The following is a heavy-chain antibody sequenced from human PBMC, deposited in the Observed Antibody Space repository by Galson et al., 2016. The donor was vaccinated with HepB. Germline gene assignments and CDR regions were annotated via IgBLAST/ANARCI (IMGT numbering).Heavy chain of an antibody. J-gene: IGHJ3*02. V-gene: IGHV1-2*04. CDR1: GDTFTGYY. Sequence: SVKVSCKASGDTFTGYYIHWVRQAPGQGLEWMAWLSANSGATNYAQKFQGWVTMTRDTSISTAYMELTSLTSDATAIYYCATSTGYRSGWGAFDIWAKGQWSPSLQ. D-gene: IGHD6-25*01. CDR3: ATSTGYRSGWGAFDI. CDR2: LSANSGAT.